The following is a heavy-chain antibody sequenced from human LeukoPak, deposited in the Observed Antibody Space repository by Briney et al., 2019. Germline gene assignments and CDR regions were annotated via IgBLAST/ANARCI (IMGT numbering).Heavy chain of an antibody. CDR1: GFTFSSYA. CDR2: INQDGSEK. D-gene: IGHD6-13*01. V-gene: IGHV3-7*01. J-gene: IGHJ5*02. CDR3: VRGSIVAANFDI. Sequence: GGSLRLSCAASGFTFSSYAMSWVRQAPGKGLEWVANINQDGSEKYYVDSVKGRFTISRDTAKNSLYLQLNSLRAEDTAVYFCVRGSIVAANFDIWGQGTLVTVSS.